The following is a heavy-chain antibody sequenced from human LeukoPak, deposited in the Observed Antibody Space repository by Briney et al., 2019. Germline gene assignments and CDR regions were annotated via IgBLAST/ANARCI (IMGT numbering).Heavy chain of an antibody. CDR2: IYWNDDM. CDR3: AQTWKRITLVRGTFKGAYFDS. CDR1: WFSLSTSGVG. J-gene: IGHJ4*02. Sequence: ESGPPLVKPTQTLTLTCTFSWFSLSTSGVGVGWVRQPPGKALEWLALIYWNDDMRYSPSLKSRLTIPKHTSKNQVVLAMTIVDPVDTATYFCAQTWKRITLVRGTFKGAYFDSWGQGTLVTVSS. V-gene: IGHV2-5*01. D-gene: IGHD3-10*01.